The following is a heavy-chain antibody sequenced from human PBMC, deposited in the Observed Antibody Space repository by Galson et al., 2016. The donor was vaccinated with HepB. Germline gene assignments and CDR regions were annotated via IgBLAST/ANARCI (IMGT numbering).Heavy chain of an antibody. Sequence: SVKVSCKASEATLTTYAISWVRQTPGQGLQWMGGIIPIFGAPTYARDFQARVTITADKSTSTAFLELTSLKSEDTAVYWCATSVGATSYFQQWGQGTLVTVSS. J-gene: IGHJ1*01. D-gene: IGHD1-26*01. CDR2: IIPIFGAP. V-gene: IGHV1-69*06. CDR3: ATSVGATSYFQQ. CDR1: EATLTTYA.